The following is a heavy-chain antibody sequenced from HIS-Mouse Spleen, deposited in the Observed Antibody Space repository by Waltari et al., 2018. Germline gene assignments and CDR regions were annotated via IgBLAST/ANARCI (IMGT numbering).Heavy chain of an antibody. Sequence: QVQLQQWGAGLLKPSETLSLTCAVYGGSFSGYYWIWIRQPPGKGLEWIGEINHSGSTNYNPSRKSRVTISVDTSKNQFSLKLSAVTAADTAVYYCARMGPASGSYGDYWGQGTLVTVSS. CDR3: ARMGPASGSYGDY. CDR2: INHSGST. V-gene: IGHV4-34*01. CDR1: GGSFSGYY. J-gene: IGHJ4*02. D-gene: IGHD1-26*01.